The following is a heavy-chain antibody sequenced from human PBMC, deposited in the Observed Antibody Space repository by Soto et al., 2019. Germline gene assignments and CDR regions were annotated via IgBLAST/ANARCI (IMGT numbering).Heavy chain of an antibody. D-gene: IGHD3-10*01. CDR2: IYYSGST. V-gene: IGHV4-30-4*01. J-gene: IGHJ4*02. CDR3: ARVGGFGATTIDY. CDR1: GGSISSGDDY. Sequence: SETQSLTCTVSGGSISSGDDYWSWIRQPPGKGLEWIGYIYYSGSTYYNPSLKSRVTISVDTSKNQFSLKLSSVTAADTAVYYCARVGGFGATTIDYWGQGTLVTVSS.